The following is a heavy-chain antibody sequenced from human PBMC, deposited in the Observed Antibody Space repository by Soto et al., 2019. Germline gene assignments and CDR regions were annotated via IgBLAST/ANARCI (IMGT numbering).Heavy chain of an antibody. Sequence: GSLRLACAASGVPFNMYGMNWVRQNPGKGLEWLSSISDSGHYIYYADSVKGRFTISRDNAKNSLFLQMNSLRGEDTAVYYCARSGLALPYSASHWFDPWGHGTLVTVS. CDR2: ISDSGHYI. CDR3: ARSGLALPYSASHWFDP. CDR1: GVPFNMYG. J-gene: IGHJ5*02. V-gene: IGHV3-21*01. D-gene: IGHD3-22*01.